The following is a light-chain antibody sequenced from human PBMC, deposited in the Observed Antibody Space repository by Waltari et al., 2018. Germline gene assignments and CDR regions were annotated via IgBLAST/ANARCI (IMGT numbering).Light chain of an antibody. Sequence: QSILTQPPSVSAAPGQKVTISCSGSISNIGKNYVSWYQLLPETAPKLLIYENTDRPSGIPDRFSGSKSGTSATLGITGLQTGDEADYFCGTWDSSLRAVVFGGGTKLTVL. CDR3: GTWDSSLRAVV. CDR2: ENT. V-gene: IGLV1-51*02. CDR1: ISNIGKNY. J-gene: IGLJ2*01.